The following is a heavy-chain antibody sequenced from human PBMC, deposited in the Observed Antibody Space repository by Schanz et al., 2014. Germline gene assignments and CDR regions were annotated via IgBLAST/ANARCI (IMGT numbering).Heavy chain of an antibody. V-gene: IGHV3-7*05. CDR2: IKQDESEK. D-gene: IGHD6-19*01. Sequence: EVQLVESGGGLVQPGGSLRLSCTASGFTFSDYWMSWVRQAPGKGPEWVANIKQDESEKYYVDSVKGRFTISRDNAKSSLYLQMNSLRVEDTAVYYCAASSGWHPSTDYWGQGTLVTVSS. CDR3: AASSGWHPSTDY. CDR1: GFTFSDYW. J-gene: IGHJ4*02.